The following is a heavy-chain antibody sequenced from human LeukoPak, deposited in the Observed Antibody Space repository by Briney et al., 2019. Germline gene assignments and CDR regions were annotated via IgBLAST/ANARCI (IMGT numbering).Heavy chain of an antibody. CDR1: GFTFSSYG. J-gene: IGHJ4*02. Sequence: PGRSLRLSCAASGFTFSSYGMHWVRQAPGKGLEWVAVISYDGSNKYYADSVKGRFTISRDNSKNTLYLQMNSLRAEDTAVYYCATDPEGIAADWGQGTLVTVSS. D-gene: IGHD6-13*01. V-gene: IGHV3-30*03. CDR3: ATDPEGIAAD. CDR2: ISYDGSNK.